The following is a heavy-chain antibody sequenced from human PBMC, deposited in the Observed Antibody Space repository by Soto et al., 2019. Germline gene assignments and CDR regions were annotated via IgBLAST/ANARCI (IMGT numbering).Heavy chain of an antibody. Sequence: SETLSLTCAVSGGSISSGGYSWSWIRQPPGKGLEWIGYIYDSGSTYYNPSLKSRITISVDRSKNQFSLNLSSVTAADTAVYYCARGVGVPAATDYYGMDVWGQGTSVTVSS. CDR2: IYDSGST. V-gene: IGHV4-30-2*01. J-gene: IGHJ6*02. CDR1: GGSISSGGYS. CDR3: ARGVGVPAATDYYGMDV. D-gene: IGHD2-2*01.